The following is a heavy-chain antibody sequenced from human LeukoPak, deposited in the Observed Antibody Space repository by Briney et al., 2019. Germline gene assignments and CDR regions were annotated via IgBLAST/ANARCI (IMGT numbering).Heavy chain of an antibody. V-gene: IGHV3-73*01. CDR3: TRLPLSGTKDY. D-gene: IGHD1-20*01. CDR1: GLTYKGSA. CDR2: IRSKPHNYPT. J-gene: IGHJ4*02. Sequence: GGPVNLSHAVWGLTYKGSAKLCVRQPWGKGRVWVGRIRSKPHNYPTPYAASVKGRFAISRDDTKNTVYLRMNSRKIVDTAVYYCTRLPLSGTKDYWGQGTLLTVSS.